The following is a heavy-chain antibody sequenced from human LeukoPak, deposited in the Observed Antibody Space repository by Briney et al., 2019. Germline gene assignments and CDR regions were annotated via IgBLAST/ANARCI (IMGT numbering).Heavy chain of an antibody. Sequence: PGGFLRLSCVAPGLTVSNHWMSWVRQAPGKGLEWVANIREERGQEYYVDSVKGRFTISKNSAKNSLYLQMNTLRVEDTAMYYCASLDTAKQPLANHWGQGTLVTVSS. J-gene: IGHJ5*02. CDR2: IREERGQE. V-gene: IGHV3-7*03. CDR1: GLTVSNHW. D-gene: IGHD5-18*01. CDR3: ASLDTAKQPLANH.